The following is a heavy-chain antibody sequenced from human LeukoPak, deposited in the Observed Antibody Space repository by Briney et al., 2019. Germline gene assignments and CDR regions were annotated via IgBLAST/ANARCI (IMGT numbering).Heavy chain of an antibody. CDR1: GGSISSSNW. CDR3: ARQDHYYDSSGYSYYFDY. J-gene: IGHJ4*02. Sequence: SETLSLTCAVSGGSISSSNWWSWVRQPPGKGLEWIGEIYHSGSTNYNPSLKSRVTISVDTSKNQFSLKLSSVTAADTAVYYCARQDHYYDSSGYSYYFDYWGQGTLVTVSS. V-gene: IGHV4-4*02. D-gene: IGHD3-22*01. CDR2: IYHSGST.